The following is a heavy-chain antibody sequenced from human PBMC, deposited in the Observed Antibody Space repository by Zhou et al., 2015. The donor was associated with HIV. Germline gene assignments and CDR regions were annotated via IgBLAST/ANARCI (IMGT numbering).Heavy chain of an antibody. CDR3: ARSFVVTVSDPAISHYYGMDV. CDR1: GFTFDTYA. Sequence: QVQLVESGGGVVQPGRSLRLSCATSGFTFDTYAFHWVRQTPVKGLEWVAVISFDERHIFYADAVRGRFTISKDIAKNSLYLQMNSLRDEDTALYYCARSFVVTVSDPAISHYYGMDVWGRGTTGHRLL. D-gene: IGHD2-8*01. J-gene: IGHJ6*02. V-gene: IGHV3-30*04. CDR2: ISFDERHI.